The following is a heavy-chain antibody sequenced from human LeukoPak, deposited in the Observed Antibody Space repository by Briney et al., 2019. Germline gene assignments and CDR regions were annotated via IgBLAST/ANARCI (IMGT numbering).Heavy chain of an antibody. CDR1: GYTFTGYY. CDR3: ARGTSSSSWYLGY. V-gene: IGHV1-2*02. J-gene: IGHJ4*02. CDR2: INVNSGGT. Sequence: ASVKVSCKASGYTFTGYYMHWVRQAPGQGLEWMAWINVNSGGTNYAQKLQGRVTVTTDTSTSTVYMELRSLRSDDTAVYYCARGTSSSSWYLGYWGQGTLVTVSS. D-gene: IGHD6-13*01.